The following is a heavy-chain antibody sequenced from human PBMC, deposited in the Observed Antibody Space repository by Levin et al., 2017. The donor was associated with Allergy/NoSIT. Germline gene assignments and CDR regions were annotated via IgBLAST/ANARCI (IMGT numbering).Heavy chain of an antibody. D-gene: IGHD3-16*01. CDR1: GYTVTSYY. CDR2: INPSGGST. V-gene: IGHV1-46*01. CDR3: ARGRGRDALDI. Sequence: ASVKVSCKASGYTVTSYYMNWVRQAPGQGLEWMGIINPSGGSTSYAQRFLGRVTMTRDTSTNTVYMELNSLRSEDSAVYYCARGRGRDALDIWGQGTMVTVSS. J-gene: IGHJ3*02.